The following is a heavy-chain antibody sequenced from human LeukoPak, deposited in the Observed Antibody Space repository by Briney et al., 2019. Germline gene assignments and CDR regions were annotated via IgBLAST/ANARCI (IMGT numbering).Heavy chain of an antibody. CDR3: WIGVGSAYTDE. CDR1: GGSISSYY. J-gene: IGHJ4*02. D-gene: IGHD3-16*01. CDR2: IYYSGST. Sequence: PSETLSLTCTVSGGSISSYYWSWIRQPPGKGLEWVGYIYYSGSTNYNPSLKSRVTISVDTSKNHFSLTLTSVTATDAAVVFFWIGVGSAYTDEWGQGTLVTVSS. V-gene: IGHV4-59*01.